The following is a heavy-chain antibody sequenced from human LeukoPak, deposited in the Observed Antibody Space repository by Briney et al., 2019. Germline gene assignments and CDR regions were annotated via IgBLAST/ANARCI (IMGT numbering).Heavy chain of an antibody. J-gene: IGHJ6*03. V-gene: IGHV1-69*01. CDR2: IIPIFSTP. CDR1: GGTFSSYA. Sequence: SVKVSCKASGGTFSSYAISWVRQAPGQGREWMGGIIPIFSTPNYSQKFPGSVTITADESTSTAYMELSSLRSEDTAVYYCARCMADCSSTSCYDYYYYYMDVWGKGTTVTVSS. CDR3: ARCMADCSSTSCYDYYYYYMDV. D-gene: IGHD2-2*01.